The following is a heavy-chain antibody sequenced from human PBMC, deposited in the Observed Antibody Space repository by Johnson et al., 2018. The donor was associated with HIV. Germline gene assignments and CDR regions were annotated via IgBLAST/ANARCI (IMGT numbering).Heavy chain of an antibody. CDR3: ATRQQLVPGAFDI. D-gene: IGHD6-13*01. J-gene: IGHJ3*02. CDR1: GFTINSNY. V-gene: IGHV3-30*02. Sequence: QVQLVESGGGLVQPGGSLRLSCAASGFTINSNYINWVRQAPGKGLEWVTFIRYDGSNKYYADSVTGRFTISRDNSKNTLYLQMNSPGAEDTAVYYCATRQQLVPGAFDIWGQGTMVTVSP. CDR2: IRYDGSNK.